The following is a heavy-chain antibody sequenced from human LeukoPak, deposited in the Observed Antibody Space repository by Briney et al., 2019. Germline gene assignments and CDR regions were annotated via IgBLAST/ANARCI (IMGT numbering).Heavy chain of an antibody. J-gene: IGHJ4*02. CDR2: IYTSGST. V-gene: IGHV4-4*07. Sequence: SETLSLTCTVSGGSISSYYWSWLRQPAGKGLEWIARIYTSGSTNYNPSLKSRVTMSVDTSKNQFSLKLSSVTAADTAVYYCARGVAAAGQIHFDYWGQGTLVTVSS. CDR1: GGSISSYY. CDR3: ARGVAAAGQIHFDY. D-gene: IGHD6-13*01.